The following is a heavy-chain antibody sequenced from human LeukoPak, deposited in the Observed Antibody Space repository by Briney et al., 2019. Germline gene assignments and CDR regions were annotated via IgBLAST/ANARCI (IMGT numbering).Heavy chain of an antibody. V-gene: IGHV3-43*02. CDR2: ISGDGGSI. CDR1: GFTFDDYA. CDR3: AKEDYNSSWYALDY. J-gene: IGHJ4*02. Sequence: AGGSLRLSCAASGFTFDDYAIYWVRQGPGKGLEWVSLISGDGGSIYYADSVKGRFTISRDNSKNSLYLQMNSLRTEDTALYYCAKEDYNSSWYALDYWGQGTLVTVSS. D-gene: IGHD6-13*01.